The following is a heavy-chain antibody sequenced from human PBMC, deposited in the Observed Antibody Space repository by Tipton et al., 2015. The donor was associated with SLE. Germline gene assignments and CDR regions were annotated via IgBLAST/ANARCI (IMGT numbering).Heavy chain of an antibody. V-gene: IGHV3-11*05. Sequence: GSLRLSCAASGFTVSSNYMSWVRQAPGKGLEWVSYISSSSSYTNYADSVKGRFTISRDNAKNSLYLQMNSLRAEDTAVYYCARDGRRVNAFDIWGQGTMVTVSS. D-gene: IGHD2-21*01. CDR2: ISSSSSYT. J-gene: IGHJ3*02. CDR1: GFTVSSNY. CDR3: ARDGRRVNAFDI.